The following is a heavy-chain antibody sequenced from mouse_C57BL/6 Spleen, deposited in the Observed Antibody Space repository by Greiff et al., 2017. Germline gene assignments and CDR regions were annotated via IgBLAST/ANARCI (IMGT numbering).Heavy chain of an antibody. J-gene: IGHJ4*01. CDR1: GFTFSSYA. V-gene: IGHV5-9-1*02. Sequence: EVQRVESGEGLVKPGGSLKLSCAASGFTFSSYAMSWVRQTPEKRLEWVAYISSGGDYIYYADTVKGRFTISRDNARNTLYLQRSSLKSEDTAMYYCTREGKTAQATGYAMDYWGQGTSVTVSS. CDR2: ISSGGDYI. D-gene: IGHD3-2*02. CDR3: TREGKTAQATGYAMDY.